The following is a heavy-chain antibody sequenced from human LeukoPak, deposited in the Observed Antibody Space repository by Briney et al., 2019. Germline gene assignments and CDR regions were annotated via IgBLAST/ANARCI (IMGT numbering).Heavy chain of an antibody. CDR1: GFTFSSYS. D-gene: IGHD3-10*01. CDR2: ISSSSSYI. V-gene: IGHV3-21*01. J-gene: IGHJ6*02. Sequence: GGPLRLSCAASGFTFSSYSMNWVRQAPGKGLEWVSSISSSSSYIYYADSVKGRFTISRDNAKNSLYLQMNSLRAEDTAVYYCAREDYYGSGSYSNYYYYGMDVWGQGTTVTVSS. CDR3: AREDYYGSGSYSNYYYYGMDV.